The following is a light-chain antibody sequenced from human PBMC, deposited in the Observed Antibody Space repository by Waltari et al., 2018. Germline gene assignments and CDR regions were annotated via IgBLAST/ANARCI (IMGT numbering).Light chain of an antibody. CDR3: QQYSDFWT. CDR2: KAT. Sequence: DIPMTQSPSTLSASEGDTVTITCRASQNIESYLACYQQKRGEAPKLLIRKATTLEDGVPSRFSGAGSGTEFTLTISSLQPDDFATYYCQQYSDFWTFGPGTKV. V-gene: IGKV1-5*03. J-gene: IGKJ1*01. CDR1: QNIESY.